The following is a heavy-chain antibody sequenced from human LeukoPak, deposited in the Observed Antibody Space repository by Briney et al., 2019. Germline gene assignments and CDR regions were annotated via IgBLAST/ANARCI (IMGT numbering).Heavy chain of an antibody. D-gene: IGHD3-22*01. V-gene: IGHV3-7*01. J-gene: IGHJ5*02. CDR1: GFTFSDYA. CDR3: ARDSSGYYYTFWFDP. Sequence: SGGSLRLSCAASGFTFSDYAMSWVRQAPGKGLEWVANIKQDGSEKYYVDSVKGRFTISRDNAKNSLYLQMNSLRAEDTAVYYCARDSSGYYYTFWFDPWGQGTLVTVSS. CDR2: IKQDGSEK.